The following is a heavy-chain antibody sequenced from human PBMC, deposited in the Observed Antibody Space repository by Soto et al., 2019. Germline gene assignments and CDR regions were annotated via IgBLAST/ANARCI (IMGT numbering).Heavy chain of an antibody. CDR3: ARGVVKRSRGVIWTKGWFDP. J-gene: IGHJ5*02. D-gene: IGHD3-10*01. CDR1: GGSISSYY. CDR2: INHSGST. Sequence: PSETLSLTCTVSGGSISSYYWSWLRQPPGKGLEWIGEINHSGSTNYNPSLKSRVTISVDTSKNQFSLKLSSVTAADTAVYYCARGVVKRSRGVIWTKGWFDPWGQGTLVTVSS. V-gene: IGHV4-34*01.